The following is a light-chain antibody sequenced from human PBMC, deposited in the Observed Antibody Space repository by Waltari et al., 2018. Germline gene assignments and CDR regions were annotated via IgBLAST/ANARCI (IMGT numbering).Light chain of an antibody. CDR2: GAS. Sequence: ELVLTQSPGSLSSSPGARVTLSCRASQSVSRALAWYQQKPGQAPRLLLFGASNRATGIPDRFSGSGSETDFSLTISRLEPEDFAVYYCQHYVRLPATFGRGTKVEIK. CDR3: QHYVRLPAT. V-gene: IGKV3-20*01. J-gene: IGKJ1*01. CDR1: QSVSRA.